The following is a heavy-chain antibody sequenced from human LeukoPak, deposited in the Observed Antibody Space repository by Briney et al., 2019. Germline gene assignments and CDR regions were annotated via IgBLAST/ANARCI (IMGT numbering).Heavy chain of an antibody. D-gene: IGHD3-10*01. J-gene: IGHJ4*02. CDR1: GFTFSSYG. V-gene: IGHV3-33*08. CDR3: AGGMTGVRGVIPDY. CDR2: IWYDGSNK. Sequence: GGSLRLSCAASGFTFSSYGMHWVRQAPGKGLEWVAVIWYDGSNKYYADSVKGRFTISRDNSKNTLYLQMNSLRAEDTAVYYCAGGMTGVRGVIPDYWGQGTLVTVSS.